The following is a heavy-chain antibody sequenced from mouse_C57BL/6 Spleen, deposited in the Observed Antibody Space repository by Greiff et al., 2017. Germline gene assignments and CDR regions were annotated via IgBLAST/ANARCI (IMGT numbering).Heavy chain of an antibody. CDR1: GFSLTSSG. V-gene: IGHV2-5*01. J-gene: IGHJ2*01. D-gene: IGHD2-1*01. CDR2: IWRGGST. CDR3: AKNSYGNYVGFDY. Sequence: VKLMESGPGLVQPSQSLSITCTVSGFSLTSSGVHWVRQSPGKGLEWLGVIWRGGSTDYNAAFMSRLSITKDNSKSQVFFKMNSLQADDTAIYYCAKNSYGNYVGFDYWGQGTTLTVSS.